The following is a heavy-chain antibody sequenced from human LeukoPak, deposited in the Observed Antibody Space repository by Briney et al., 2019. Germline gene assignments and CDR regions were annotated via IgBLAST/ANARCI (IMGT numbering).Heavy chain of an antibody. V-gene: IGHV4-59*01. J-gene: IGHJ3*02. CDR2: IYYSGST. Sequence: SETLSLTCTVSGGSISSYYWSWLRQPPGKGLEWIGYIYYSGSTNYNPSLKSRVTISVDTSKNQFSLKLSSVTAADTAVYYCARPYYYDSSAPFDIWGQGTMVTVSS. CDR3: ARPYYYDSSAPFDI. CDR1: GGSISSYY. D-gene: IGHD3-22*01.